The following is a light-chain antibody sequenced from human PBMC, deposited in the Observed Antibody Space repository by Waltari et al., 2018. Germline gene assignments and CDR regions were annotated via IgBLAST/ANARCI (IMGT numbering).Light chain of an antibody. J-gene: IGLJ1*01. Sequence: SYVVTQPPSVSVAPGETATITCGGHNIGPYSVPWYQQKAGQAPVLVIFYARDRPSGIPDRFSGSNSGNTATLTISRVEAGDEARYYCHVWHPHVDPGVFGTGTEVTVL. CDR1: NIGPYS. CDR2: YAR. CDR3: HVWHPHVDPGV. V-gene: IGLV3-21*04.